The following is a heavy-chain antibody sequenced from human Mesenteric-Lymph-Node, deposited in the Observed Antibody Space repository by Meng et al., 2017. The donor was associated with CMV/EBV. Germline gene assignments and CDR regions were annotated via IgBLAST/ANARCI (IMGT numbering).Heavy chain of an antibody. J-gene: IGHJ3*02. Sequence: GESLKISCKGSGYTFTTYWIGWVRQMPGKGLEWMGIIYPDDSDTRYSPSFQGQVTISADKSISTAYLQWSSLKASDTAMYYCARLVDTAMVTGDAFDIWGQGTMVTVSS. CDR1: GYTFTTYW. CDR2: IYPDDSDT. CDR3: ARLVDTAMVTGDAFDI. V-gene: IGHV5-51*01. D-gene: IGHD5-18*01.